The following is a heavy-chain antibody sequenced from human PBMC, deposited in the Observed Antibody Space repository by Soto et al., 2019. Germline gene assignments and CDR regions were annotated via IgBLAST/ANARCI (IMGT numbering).Heavy chain of an antibody. D-gene: IGHD6-13*01. CDR3: ARRPYSSRWPQNGPGRRYLDY. J-gene: IGHJ4*02. V-gene: IGHV4-34*01. CDR2: INHSGST. CDR1: GGSFSGYY. Sequence: SETLSLTCAVYGGSFSGYYWSWIRQPPGKGLEWIGEINHSGSTNYNPSLKSRVTISVDTSKNQFSLKLSSVTAADTAVYYCARRPYSSRWPQNGPGRRYLDYCDKGPLVTASS.